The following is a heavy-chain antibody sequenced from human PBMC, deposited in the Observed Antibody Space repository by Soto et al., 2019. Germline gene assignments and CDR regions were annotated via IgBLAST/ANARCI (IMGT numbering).Heavy chain of an antibody. CDR1: GFTFSSYA. V-gene: IGHV3-23*01. CDR2: ISGSGGST. CDR3: ERYLMRYTDPGYFSPTSCYDFDY. Sequence: PGGSLRLSCAASGFTFSSYAMSWVRQAPGKGLEWVSAISGSGGSTYYADSVKGRFTISRDNSKNTLFLQMNSLRAEDTAVYYCERYLMRYTDPGYFSPTSCYDFDYWGQGTLVTVSS. J-gene: IGHJ4*02. D-gene: IGHD2-2*01.